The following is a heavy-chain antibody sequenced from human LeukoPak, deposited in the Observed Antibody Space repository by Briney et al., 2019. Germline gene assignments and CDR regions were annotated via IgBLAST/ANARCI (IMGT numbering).Heavy chain of an antibody. V-gene: IGHV3-48*01. CDR1: GFTFSSYS. J-gene: IGHJ3*02. Sequence: PGGSLRLSCAASGFTFSSYSMNWVRQAPGKGLEWVSYISSSGSTIYYADSVKGRFTISRDNSKNTLYLQMNSLRAEDTAVYYCAKDNLGAGAFDIWGQGTMVTVSS. CDR2: ISSSGSTI. CDR3: AKDNLGAGAFDI. D-gene: IGHD4-17*01.